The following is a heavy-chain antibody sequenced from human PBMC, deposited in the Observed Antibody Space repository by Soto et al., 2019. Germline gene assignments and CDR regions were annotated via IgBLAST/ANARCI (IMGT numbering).Heavy chain of an antibody. CDR2: MNPNSGNT. CDR3: AGGRHMVGANIAGY. V-gene: IGHV1-8*01. J-gene: IGHJ4*02. CDR1: GYSFTSYD. D-gene: IGHD1-26*01. Sequence: QVQLVQSGAEVKKPGASVKVSCKASGYSFTSYDINWVRQATGQGLEWMGWMNPNSGNTGYAQKFQGRVTMTRNTSISTAYMELSSLRSEDTAVYYCAGGRHMVGANIAGYWGQGTLVTVSS.